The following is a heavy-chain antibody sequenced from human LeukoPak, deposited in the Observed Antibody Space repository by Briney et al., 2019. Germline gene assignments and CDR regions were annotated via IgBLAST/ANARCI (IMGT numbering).Heavy chain of an antibody. Sequence: PGGSLRLSCAASGFTFSDYSVHWVRQAPGKGLEFVSVISDNGDRTYYTNSVKGRFTIARDNSKNTLYLQMGSLRPDDTGVYYCVRGRELLIDFWGQGTLVTVSS. D-gene: IGHD1-26*01. J-gene: IGHJ4*02. CDR2: ISDNGDRT. CDR1: GFTFSDYS. CDR3: VRGRELLIDF. V-gene: IGHV3-64*01.